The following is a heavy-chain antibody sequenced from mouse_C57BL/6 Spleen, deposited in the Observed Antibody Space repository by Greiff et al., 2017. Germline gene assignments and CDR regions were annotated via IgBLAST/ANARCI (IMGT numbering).Heavy chain of an antibody. CDR1: GYTFTSYW. V-gene: IGHV1-69*01. D-gene: IGHD2-5*01. Sequence: VQLQQPGAELVMPGASVKLSCKASGYTFTSYWMHWVKQRPGQGLEWIGEIDPSDSYTNYNQKFKGKSTLTVDKSSSTAYVQLSSLTSEDSAVYYCARRNSNIDYWRQGTTLTVSS. CDR2: IDPSDSYT. CDR3: ARRNSNIDY. J-gene: IGHJ2*01.